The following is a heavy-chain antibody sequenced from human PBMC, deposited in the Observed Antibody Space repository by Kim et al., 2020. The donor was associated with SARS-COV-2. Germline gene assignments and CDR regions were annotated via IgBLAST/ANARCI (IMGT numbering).Heavy chain of an antibody. Sequence: SETLSLTCNVSGVSISGDYWSWIRQTPEKGLQWIAAISYAGTMSYNPSLKSRVTISVDTSKNQVSLKLSSVTAADTAMYYCARHLSGAGAFYKVGYWGQGSLVTVSS. CDR2: ISYAGTM. V-gene: IGHV4-59*08. J-gene: IGHJ4*02. CDR3: ARHLSGAGAFYKVGY. CDR1: GVSISGDY. D-gene: IGHD3-10*01.